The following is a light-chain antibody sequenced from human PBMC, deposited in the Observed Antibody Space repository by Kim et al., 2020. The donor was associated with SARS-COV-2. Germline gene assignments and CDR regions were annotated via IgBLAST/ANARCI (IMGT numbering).Light chain of an antibody. CDR2: AAS. CDR1: QSISRY. Sequence: ASVGDRVTITCRASQSISRYLNWYQQKPEKAPKLLIYAASSLESGVPSRFSGSGSGTDFTLTISSLQPEDFATYYCQQSDSTPLTFGGGTKVDIK. V-gene: IGKV1-39*01. CDR3: QQSDSTPLT. J-gene: IGKJ4*01.